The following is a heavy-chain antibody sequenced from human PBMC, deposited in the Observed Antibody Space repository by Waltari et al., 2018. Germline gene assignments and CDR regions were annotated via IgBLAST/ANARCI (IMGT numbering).Heavy chain of an antibody. CDR3: AREGDDNSDYFRYYFDY. CDR2: IHHSGSA. J-gene: IGHJ4*02. D-gene: IGHD3-22*01. V-gene: IGHV4-34*01. Sequence: HVQLQQWGIGLLNPSETLSLTCAVYDGSLTGYYWSWIRQSPGKGLEGIGEIHHSGSANYNPSLESRLSISVDTANNQCSLRLSFVTAADTAMYYCAREGDDNSDYFRYYFDYWGQGTLVTVSS. CDR1: DGSLTGYY.